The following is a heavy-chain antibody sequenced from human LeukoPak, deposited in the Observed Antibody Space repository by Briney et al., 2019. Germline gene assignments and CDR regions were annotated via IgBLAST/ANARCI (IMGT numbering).Heavy chain of an antibody. CDR3: ARDPTFGEPLYYFDF. J-gene: IGHJ4*02. CDR1: GFTFSTYG. D-gene: IGHD3-10*01. Sequence: GRSLRLSCAASGFTFSTYGMHWVRQAPGKGLEWVAIIWYDGSNKYYADSVKGRFTISRDNSKNTLYLQMNSLRAEDTAVYCCARDPTFGEPLYYFDFWGQGTLVTVSS. CDR2: IWYDGSNK. V-gene: IGHV3-33*01.